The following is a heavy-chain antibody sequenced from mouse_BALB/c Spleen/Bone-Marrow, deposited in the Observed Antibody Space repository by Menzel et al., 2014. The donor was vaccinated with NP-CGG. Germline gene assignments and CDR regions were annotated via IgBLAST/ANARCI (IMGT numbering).Heavy chain of an antibody. V-gene: IGHV1-69*02. CDR3: TTGAY. CDR2: IYPSDSYT. J-gene: IGHJ3*01. CDR1: GYTFXSYW. D-gene: IGHD4-1*01. Sequence: VQLQQSGAELVRPGASVKLSCKASGYTFXSYWINWVKQRPGQGLEWIGNIYPSDSYTNYNQKFKDKATLTVDKSSSTAYMQLSSPTSEDSAVYYCTTGAYGGQGTLVTVSA.